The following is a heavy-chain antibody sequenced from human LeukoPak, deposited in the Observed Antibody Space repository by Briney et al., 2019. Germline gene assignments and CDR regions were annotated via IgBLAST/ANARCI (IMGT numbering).Heavy chain of an antibody. D-gene: IGHD2-15*01. CDR3: AKISWDGRGTFY. Sequence: PGGSLRLSCAASGFTFSTYSMSWVRQAPGKGLEWVSAIRGGGENTYYADSVKGRFTISRDNSKDKLSLQMNSLRAEDTAVYYYAKISWDGRGTFYWGQGTLVTVSS. J-gene: IGHJ4*02. CDR1: GFTFSTYS. V-gene: IGHV3-23*01. CDR2: IRGGGENT.